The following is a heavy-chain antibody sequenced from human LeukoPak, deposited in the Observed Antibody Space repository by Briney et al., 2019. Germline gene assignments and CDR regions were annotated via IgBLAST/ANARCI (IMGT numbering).Heavy chain of an antibody. CDR3: AHRLLFNYDYVWGIT. CDR2: IYWDDDK. CDR1: GFSLSTSGVG. J-gene: IGHJ4*02. V-gene: IGHV2-5*02. D-gene: IGHD3-16*01. Sequence: SGPALVKPTQTLTLTCTFSGFSLSTSGVGVGWIRQPPGKALEWLALIYWDDDKRYSPSLKSRLTITKDTSKNQVVLTMTNMDPVDTATYYCAHRLLFNYDYVWGITWGQGTLVTVSS.